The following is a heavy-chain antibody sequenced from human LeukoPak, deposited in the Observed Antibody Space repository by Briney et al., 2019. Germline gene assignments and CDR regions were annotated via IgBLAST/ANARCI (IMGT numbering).Heavy chain of an antibody. CDR3: AREPVDTPMVTSFDY. CDR1: GYTFSDYY. Sequence: ASVKVSCKASGYTFSDYYMHWVRQAPGQGLEWMGWINPNSGGTNYAQKFQGRVTMTRDTSISTAYMELSRLTSDDTAVYSCAREPVDTPMVTSFDYWGQGTLVTVSS. CDR2: INPNSGGT. J-gene: IGHJ4*02. V-gene: IGHV1-2*02. D-gene: IGHD5-18*01.